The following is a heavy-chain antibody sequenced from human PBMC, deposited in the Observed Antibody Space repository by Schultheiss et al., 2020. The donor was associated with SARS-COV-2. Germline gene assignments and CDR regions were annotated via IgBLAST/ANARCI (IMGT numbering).Heavy chain of an antibody. V-gene: IGHV3-48*04. D-gene: IGHD3-22*01. CDR3: ARDSLDYYDSTEAFDI. Sequence: GGSLRLSCAASGFSFSDHSMDWVRQTPGKGPEWLAHISTRSDTVHYADSVKGRFTIFRDNTKNSLSLQMNSLRAEDTAVYYCARDSLDYYDSTEAFDIWGQGTMVTVSS. CDR1: GFSFSDHS. CDR2: ISTRSDTV. J-gene: IGHJ3*02.